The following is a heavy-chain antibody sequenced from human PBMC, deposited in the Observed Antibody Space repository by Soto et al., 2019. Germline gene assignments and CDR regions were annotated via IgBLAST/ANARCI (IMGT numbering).Heavy chain of an antibody. CDR1: GSTFDDYA. J-gene: IGHJ2*01. D-gene: IGHD4-17*01. Sequence: EVQLVESGGGLVQPGRSLRLSCAASGSTFDDYAMPWVRQAPGKGLQWVSGSSWNSGSIGYADSVKGRFTISRDNAKNSLYLQMNSLRAEDTALYYCAKDNQEDYGDYGGSWYFDLWGRGTLVTVSS. CDR2: SSWNSGSI. V-gene: IGHV3-9*01. CDR3: AKDNQEDYGDYGGSWYFDL.